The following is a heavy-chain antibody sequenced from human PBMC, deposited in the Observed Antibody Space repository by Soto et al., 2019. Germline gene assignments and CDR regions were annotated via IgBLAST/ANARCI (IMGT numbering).Heavy chain of an antibody. Sequence: LSLTCAVYGGSFSGYYWSWIRQPPGKGLEWIGEINHSGSTNYNPSLKSRVTISVDTSKNQFSLKLSSVTAADTAVYYCASRDRVVKGMAAPGDYFDYWGQGTLVTVSS. J-gene: IGHJ4*02. D-gene: IGHD2-21*01. CDR3: ASRDRVVKGMAAPGDYFDY. V-gene: IGHV4-34*01. CDR2: INHSGST. CDR1: GGSFSGYY.